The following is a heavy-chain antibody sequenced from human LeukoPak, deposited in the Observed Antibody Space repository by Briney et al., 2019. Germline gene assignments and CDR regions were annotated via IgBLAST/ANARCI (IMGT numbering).Heavy chain of an antibody. J-gene: IGHJ6*03. CDR1: GGSISSSHYY. CDR3: ARQISDYYYYYIDV. CDR2: IYYSGTT. V-gene: IGHV4-39*01. Sequence: SETLSLTCTVSGGSISSSHYYWGWIRQPPGKGLEWIGTIYYSGTTYYNPSLESRVTISEDTSKNQFSLTLKSVTAANTAVYYCARQISDYYYYYIDVWGKGTTVTVSS. D-gene: IGHD3-10*01.